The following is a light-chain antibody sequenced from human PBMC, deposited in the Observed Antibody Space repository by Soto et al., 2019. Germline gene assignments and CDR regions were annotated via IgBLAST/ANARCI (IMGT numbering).Light chain of an antibody. Sequence: QSVLTQPASVSGSPGQSITISCTGTSSDVGGYNSVSWYRQDPGKAPKLMIYDVTNRPSGVSNRFSGSKSGNTASLTISGLQAGDEADYYCSSFTSGITYVFGTGTKVTVL. CDR2: DVT. J-gene: IGLJ1*01. CDR3: SSFTSGITYV. CDR1: SSDVGGYNS. V-gene: IGLV2-14*01.